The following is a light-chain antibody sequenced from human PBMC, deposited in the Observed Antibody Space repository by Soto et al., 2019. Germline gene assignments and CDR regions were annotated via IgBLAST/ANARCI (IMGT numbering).Light chain of an antibody. CDR3: QQRSNWPPLFT. CDR1: QSVSSY. CDR2: DAS. V-gene: IGKV3-11*01. Sequence: EIVLTQSPATLSLSPGERATLSCRASQSVSSYLAWYQQKPGQAPRLLIYDASNRATGIPARFSGSGSGTDFTLTISSLEPXDFAVYXCQQRSNWPPLFTFGPGTKVDIK. J-gene: IGKJ3*01.